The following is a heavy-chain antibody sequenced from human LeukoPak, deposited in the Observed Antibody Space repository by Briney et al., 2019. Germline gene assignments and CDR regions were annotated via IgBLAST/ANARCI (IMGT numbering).Heavy chain of an antibody. CDR3: AKLTGYSSSWYTPNWFDP. V-gene: IGHV3-7*03. Sequence: GGSLRLSRAASGFTFSSYWMSWVRQAPGKGLEWVANIKQDGSEKYYVDSVKGRFTISRDNAKNSLYLQMNSLRAEDTAVYYCAKLTGYSSSWYTPNWFDPWGQGTLVTVSS. CDR1: GFTFSSYW. J-gene: IGHJ5*02. CDR2: IKQDGSEK. D-gene: IGHD6-13*01.